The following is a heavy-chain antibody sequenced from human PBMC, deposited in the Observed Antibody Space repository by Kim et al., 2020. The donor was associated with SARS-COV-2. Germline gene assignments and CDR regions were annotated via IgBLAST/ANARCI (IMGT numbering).Heavy chain of an antibody. J-gene: IGHJ4*02. Sequence: GGSLRLSCAASGFNFSTYGMHWVRQAPAKWLEWVAGISHDGTNKYYADSLKGRFIISRDNSKNTLYLRMNSLRADDTAVYYCAKDSSGWYGGERSIDFWGQGTQVAVSS. CDR2: ISHDGTNK. CDR1: GFNFSTYG. CDR3: AKDSSGWYGGERSIDF. D-gene: IGHD6-19*01. V-gene: IGHV3-30*18.